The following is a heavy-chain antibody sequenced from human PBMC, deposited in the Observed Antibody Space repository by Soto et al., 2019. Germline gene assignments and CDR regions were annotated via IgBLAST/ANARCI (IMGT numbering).Heavy chain of an antibody. CDR2: IIPILGIA. CDR1: GGTFSSYT. J-gene: IGHJ6*03. V-gene: IGHV1-69*02. Sequence: QLQLVQSGAEVKKPGSSVKVSCKASGGTFSSYTISWVRQAPGQGLEWMGRIIPILGIANYAQKFQGRVTITADKSTSTAYMELSSLRSEDTAVYYCARTYYYGSGKVDYYYYYMDVWGKGTTVTVSS. CDR3: ARTYYYGSGKVDYYYYYMDV. D-gene: IGHD3-10*01.